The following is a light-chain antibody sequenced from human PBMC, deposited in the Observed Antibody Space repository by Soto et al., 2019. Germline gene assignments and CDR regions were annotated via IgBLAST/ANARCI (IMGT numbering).Light chain of an antibody. CDR2: GAS. J-gene: IGKJ2*01. V-gene: IGKV3-15*01. Sequence: EIVMTQSPVTLSVSPGERATLSCRASQSVSSNLAWYQQKPGQAPRLLIYGASTRATGIPARFSGSGSETEFTLTISSLQSEDFAVYYCQQYNNWPPRNTFGQGTKLEIK. CDR1: QSVSSN. CDR3: QQYNNWPPRNT.